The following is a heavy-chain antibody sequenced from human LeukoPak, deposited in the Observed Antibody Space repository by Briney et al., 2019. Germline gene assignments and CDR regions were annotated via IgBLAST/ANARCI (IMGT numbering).Heavy chain of an antibody. CDR2: INNYNGGT. D-gene: IGHD6-13*01. J-gene: IGHJ4*02. V-gene: IGHV1-2*06. Sequence: ASVKVSCKASGYNFIDFYIHWVRQAPGQGLEWMGRINNYNGGTKYAQKFQGRVTMTRDTSIGTAYMELTSLKSNDTAVYYCARDLQQLVLLGSDFWGQGTRVTVSS. CDR3: ARDLQQLVLLGSDF. CDR1: GYNFIDFY.